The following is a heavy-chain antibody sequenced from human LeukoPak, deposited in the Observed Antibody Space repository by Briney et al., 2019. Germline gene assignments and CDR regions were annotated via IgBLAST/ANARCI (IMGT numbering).Heavy chain of an antibody. D-gene: IGHD1-26*01. CDR1: GGSISSSSYY. CDR3: ARGGSGSYWGGDAFDI. Sequence: SETLSLTCTVSGGSISSSSYYWGWIRQPPGKGLEWIGSIYYSGSTYYNPSLKSRVIISVDTSKKQFSLKLSSVTAADAAVYYCARGGSGSYWGGDAFDIWGQGTMVTVSS. V-gene: IGHV4-39*07. CDR2: IYYSGST. J-gene: IGHJ3*02.